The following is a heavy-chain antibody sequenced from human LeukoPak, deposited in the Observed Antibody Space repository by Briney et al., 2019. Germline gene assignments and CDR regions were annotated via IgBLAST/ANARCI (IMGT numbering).Heavy chain of an antibody. Sequence: GGSLRLSCATSGFTFSSYAMSWVRQAPGKGLEWVSAISGSGGSTYYADSVKGRFTISRDNSKNTLYLQMNSLRAEDTAVYYCAKDRDGDYGRYWGQGTLVTVSS. V-gene: IGHV3-23*01. CDR3: AKDRDGDYGRY. D-gene: IGHD4-17*01. J-gene: IGHJ4*02. CDR2: ISGSGGST. CDR1: GFTFSSYA.